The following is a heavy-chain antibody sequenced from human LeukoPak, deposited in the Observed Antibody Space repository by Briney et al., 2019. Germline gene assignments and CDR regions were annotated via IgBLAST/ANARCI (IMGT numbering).Heavy chain of an antibody. CDR2: ISSSSSTI. D-gene: IGHD4-11*01. J-gene: IGHJ4*02. V-gene: IGHV3-48*01. Sequence: GGSLRLSCAASGFTFSSYAMSWVRQAPGKGLEWVSYISSSSSTIYYADSVKGRFTISRDNAKNSLYLQMNSLRAEDTAVYYCARSRTTVLDYWGQGTLVTVSS. CDR3: ARSRTTVLDY. CDR1: GFTFSSYA.